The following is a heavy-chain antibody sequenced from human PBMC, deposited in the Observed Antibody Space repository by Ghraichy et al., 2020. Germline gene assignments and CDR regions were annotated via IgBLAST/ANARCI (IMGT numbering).Heavy chain of an antibody. CDR1: GYTFTSYG. J-gene: IGHJ5*02. V-gene: IGHV1-18*04. CDR2: ISAYNGNT. CDR3: AREGMGYCSSTSCYVLNWFDP. D-gene: IGHD2-2*01. Sequence: ASVKVSCKASGYTFTSYGISWVRQAPGQGLEWMGWISAYNGNTNYAQKLQGRVTMTTDTSTSTAYMELRSLRSDDTAVYYCAREGMGYCSSTSCYVLNWFDPWGQGTLVTVSS.